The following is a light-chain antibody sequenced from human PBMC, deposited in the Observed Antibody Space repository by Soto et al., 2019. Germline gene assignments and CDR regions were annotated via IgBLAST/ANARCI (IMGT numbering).Light chain of an antibody. CDR1: QSVTNF. Sequence: VVTQSPATLSLSPGERATLSCRASQSVTNFLAWYQQKPGQAPRLLIYAASYRATATPDKFSGSGTGTDFTLTIIHQEADDFADYYPQFDGLPPRFGQGTRLEIK. CDR3: QFDGLPPR. V-gene: IGKV3D-11*02. CDR2: AAS. J-gene: IGKJ5*01.